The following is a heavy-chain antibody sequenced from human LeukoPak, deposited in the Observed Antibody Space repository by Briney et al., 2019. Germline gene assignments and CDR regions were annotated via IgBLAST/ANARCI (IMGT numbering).Heavy chain of an antibody. Sequence: QPGGSLRLSCAASGFTFSSYAMSWVRQAPGKGREGVSALSGRGGSTYYAAYVHGRFTISRDNSKNTLYLQMNRLRAEDTAVYYCAKEYSSTSGAGYFAYWAQGTLVTVSS. J-gene: IGHJ4*02. CDR2: LSGRGGST. CDR3: AKEYSSTSGAGYFAY. V-gene: IGHV3-23*01. D-gene: IGHD6-13*01. CDR1: GFTFSSYA.